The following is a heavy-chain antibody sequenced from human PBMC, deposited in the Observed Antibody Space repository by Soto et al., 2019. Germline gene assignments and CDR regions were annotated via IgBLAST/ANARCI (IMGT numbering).Heavy chain of an antibody. CDR2: IYPGDSDT. CDR1: GYSFTSYW. V-gene: IGHV5-51*01. CDR3: AQSPRLTEAFDI. J-gene: IGHJ3*02. Sequence: PXESLKISCKFSGYSFTSYWIGLVLQMPGKGLEWMGIIYPGDSDTRYSPSFQGHVTISADKSFTTAYLQWSSLKASDTAMYYCAQSPRLTEAFDIWGQGTMVTVSS.